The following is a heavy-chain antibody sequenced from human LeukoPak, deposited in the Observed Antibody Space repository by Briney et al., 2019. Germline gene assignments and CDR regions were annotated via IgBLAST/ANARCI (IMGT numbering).Heavy chain of an antibody. Sequence: GGSLRLSCAASGFTFSSYGMHWVRQAPGKGLEWVAFIRYDGSNKYYADSVKGRFTISRDNSKNTLYLQMNSLRAEDTAVYYCAKDKAPRIVVGGKGYYMDVWGKGTTVTVSS. J-gene: IGHJ6*03. D-gene: IGHD2-2*01. CDR1: GFTFSSYG. V-gene: IGHV3-30*02. CDR2: IRYDGSNK. CDR3: AKDKAPRIVVGGKGYYMDV.